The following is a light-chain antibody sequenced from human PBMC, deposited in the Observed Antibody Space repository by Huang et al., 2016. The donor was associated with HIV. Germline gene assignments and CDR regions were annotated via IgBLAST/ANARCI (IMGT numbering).Light chain of an antibody. CDR2: GGS. J-gene: IGKJ1*01. CDR3: QQYGSSPRT. V-gene: IGKV3-20*01. Sequence: ETVLTQSPGTLSLSPGERATLSFRAMQIVNNRFLAWYRQKLGQAPRILIYGGSSRASGGPDRFSGSGSGTDFTLTISRLEPEDFAVYYCQQYGSSPRTFGQGTRVEMK. CDR1: QIVNNRF.